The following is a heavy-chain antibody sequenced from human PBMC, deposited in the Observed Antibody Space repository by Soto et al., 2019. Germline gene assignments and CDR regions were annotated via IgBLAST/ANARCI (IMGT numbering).Heavy chain of an antibody. V-gene: IGHV4-34*01. D-gene: IGHD2-2*01. CDR3: ARGHIVVVPAARSNYYMDV. CDR2: INHSGST. CDR1: GGSFSGYY. J-gene: IGHJ6*03. Sequence: SETLSLTCAVYGGSFSGYYWSWIRQPPGKGLEWIGEINHSGSTNYNPSLKSRVTISVDTSKNQFSLKLSSVTAADTAVYYCARGHIVVVPAARSNYYMDVWGKGTTVTVSS.